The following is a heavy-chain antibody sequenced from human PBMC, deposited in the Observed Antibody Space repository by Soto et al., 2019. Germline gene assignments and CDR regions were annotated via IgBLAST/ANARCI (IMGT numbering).Heavy chain of an antibody. CDR2: ISYDGTNK. V-gene: IGHV3-30*04. Sequence: QVQLVESGGGVVQPGRSLRLSCAASGFTFNDYAIHWVRQAPGKGLEWVAVISYDGTNKYYGRSVKGRFTISRDNSNNTLYLQMNSLTIEDTAVYYCARVLGKTGTTYYYYYGMDVWGQGTTVTVSS. D-gene: IGHD1-7*01. CDR1: GFTFNDYA. CDR3: ARVLGKTGTTYYYYYGMDV. J-gene: IGHJ6*02.